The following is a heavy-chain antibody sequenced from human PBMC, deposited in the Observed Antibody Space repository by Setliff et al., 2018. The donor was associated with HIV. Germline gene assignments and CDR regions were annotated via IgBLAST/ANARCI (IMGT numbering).Heavy chain of an antibody. CDR3: ARLKIYEGTSKLSTFMRGVARKYYFHY. CDR1: GASISDNTYS. J-gene: IGHJ4*02. D-gene: IGHD3-16*02. Sequence: SETLSLTCGVSGASISDNTYSWGRVRQPPGQGLEWLGSFYFGGNTHYNPSLKSRLTISVDTSTNQFSLRVTSVTAADTAIYYCARLKIYEGTSKLSTFMRGVARKYYFHYWGQGALVTVSS. CDR2: FYFGGNT. V-gene: IGHV4-39*01.